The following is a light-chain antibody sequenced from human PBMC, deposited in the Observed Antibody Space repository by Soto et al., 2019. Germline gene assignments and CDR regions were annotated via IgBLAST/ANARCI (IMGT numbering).Light chain of an antibody. CDR1: SSDVGAYNF. CDR3: SSYTRSSTLV. V-gene: IGLV2-14*01. J-gene: IGLJ1*01. Sequence: QSVLTQPASVSGSPGQSITISCTGTSSDVGAYNFVSWYQHHPGKAPKLINYEVSNRPSGVSSRFSGSKSGNTASLTISGLQAEDEADYYCSSYTRSSTLVFGTGTKVTVL. CDR2: EVS.